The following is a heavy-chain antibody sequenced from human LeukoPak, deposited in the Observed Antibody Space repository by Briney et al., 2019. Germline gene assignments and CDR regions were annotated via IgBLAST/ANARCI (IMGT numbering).Heavy chain of an antibody. V-gene: IGHV4-30-4*01. D-gene: IGHD2-2*01. CDR3: ARSLVVPAAMILSVGFDI. CDR1: GGSISSGDYY. Sequence: SQTLSLTCTVSGGSISSGDYYWSWIRQPPGKGLEWIGYIYYSGSTYYNPSLKSRVTISVDTSKNQFSLKLSSVTAADTAVYYCARSLVVPAAMILSVGFDIWGQGTMVTVSS. J-gene: IGHJ3*02. CDR2: IYYSGST.